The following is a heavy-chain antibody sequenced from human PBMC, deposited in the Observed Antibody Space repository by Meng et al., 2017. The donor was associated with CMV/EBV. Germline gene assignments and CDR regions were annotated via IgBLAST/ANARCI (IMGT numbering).Heavy chain of an antibody. V-gene: IGHV3-30-3*01. Sequence: GESLKISCAASGFTFSSYAMHWVRQAPGKGLEWVAVISYDGSNKYYADSVKGRFTISRDNSKNTLYLKMNSLRAEDTAVYYCCAEGAFDIWGQGTMVTVSS. CDR1: GFTFSSYA. CDR2: ISYDGSNK. CDR3: CAEGAFDI. J-gene: IGHJ3*02. D-gene: IGHD1-14*01.